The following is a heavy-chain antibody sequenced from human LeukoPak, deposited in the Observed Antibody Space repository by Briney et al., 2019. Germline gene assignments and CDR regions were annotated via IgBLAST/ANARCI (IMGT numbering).Heavy chain of an antibody. J-gene: IGHJ4*02. CDR1: GFTFSSYA. D-gene: IGHD3-22*01. Sequence: GGSLRLSCAASGFTFSSYAMHWVRQAPGKGLEWVAVISYDGSNKYYADSVKGRFTISRDNSKNTLYLQMNSLRAEDTAVYYCATTYYYDSSGYSEPYYFDYWGQGTLVTVSS. CDR3: ATTYYYDSSGYSEPYYFDY. V-gene: IGHV3-30*04. CDR2: ISYDGSNK.